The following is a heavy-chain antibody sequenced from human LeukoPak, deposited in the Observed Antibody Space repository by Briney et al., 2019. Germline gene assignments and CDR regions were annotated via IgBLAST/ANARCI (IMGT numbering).Heavy chain of an antibody. Sequence: ASVKVSCKASGYTFTSYDINWVRQATGQGLEWMGWMNPNSGNTGYAQKFQGRVTMTTDTSTSTAYMELRSLRSDDTAVYYCARDEGSTSCSYWGQGTLVTVSS. J-gene: IGHJ4*02. CDR1: GYTFTSYD. D-gene: IGHD2-2*01. CDR3: ARDEGSTSCSY. V-gene: IGHV1-8*01. CDR2: MNPNSGNT.